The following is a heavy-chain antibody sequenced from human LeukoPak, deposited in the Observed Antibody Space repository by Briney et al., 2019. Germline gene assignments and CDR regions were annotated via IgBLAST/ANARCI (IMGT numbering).Heavy chain of an antibody. J-gene: IGHJ4*02. D-gene: IGHD1/OR15-1a*01. V-gene: IGHV4-30-4*08. Sequence: SETLSLTCTVSGGSISSGDYYWSWIRQPPGKGLEWIGYIYYSGSTYYNPSLKSRVTISVDTSKNQFSLKLSSVTAADTAVYYCARQEQPLGYYFDYWGQGTLVTVSS. CDR2: IYYSGST. CDR1: GGSISSGDYY. CDR3: ARQEQPLGYYFDY.